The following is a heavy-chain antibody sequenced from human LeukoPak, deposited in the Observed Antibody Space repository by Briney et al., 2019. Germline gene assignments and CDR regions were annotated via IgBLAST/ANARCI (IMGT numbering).Heavy chain of an antibody. D-gene: IGHD2-15*01. Sequence: GGSLRLSCAASGFTFSSYGMHWVRQAPGKGLEWVAFIRYDGSNKYYADSVKGRFTISRDNSKNTLYLQMNSLRAEDTAVYYRAKGYCSGGSCYSPLDYWGQGTLVTVSS. CDR3: AKGYCSGGSCYSPLDY. J-gene: IGHJ4*02. V-gene: IGHV3-30*02. CDR2: IRYDGSNK. CDR1: GFTFSSYG.